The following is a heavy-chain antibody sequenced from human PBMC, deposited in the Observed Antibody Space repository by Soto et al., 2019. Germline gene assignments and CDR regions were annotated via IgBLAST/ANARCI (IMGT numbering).Heavy chain of an antibody. D-gene: IGHD1-1*01. CDR1: GGTFSSYA. CDR2: IIPIFGTA. V-gene: IGHV1-69*13. J-gene: IGHJ5*02. CDR3: ARGYNWNDEDDWFDP. Sequence: ASVKVSCKASGGTFSSYAISWVRQAPGQGLEWMGGIIPIFGTANYAQKFQGRVTITADESTSTAYMELSSLRSEDTAVYYCARGYNWNDEDDWFDPWGQGTLVTAPQ.